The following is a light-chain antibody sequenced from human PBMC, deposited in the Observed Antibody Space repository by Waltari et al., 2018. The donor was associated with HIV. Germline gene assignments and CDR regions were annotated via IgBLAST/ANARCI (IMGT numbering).Light chain of an antibody. Sequence: QSVLTQPPSVSAAPGQKVTISCSGSSSNIGKSYVSWYQQVPETATKLLIYDNDKRPPGIPDRFSGSKAGTSATLGITGLQTGDEADYYCGTWDSSLSAMVFGGGTKLTVL. J-gene: IGLJ2*01. V-gene: IGLV1-51*01. CDR2: DND. CDR3: GTWDSSLSAMV. CDR1: SSNIGKSY.